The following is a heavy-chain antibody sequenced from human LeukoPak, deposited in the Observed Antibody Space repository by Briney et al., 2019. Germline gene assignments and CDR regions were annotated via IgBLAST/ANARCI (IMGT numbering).Heavy chain of an antibody. CDR1: GFTFSDHY. D-gene: IGHD6-19*01. CDR3: VRGPSGSGAAGSPTYYFPMDV. CDR2: SRNKPNGYTT. J-gene: IGHJ6*02. Sequence: GGSLRLSCVVSGFTFSDHYMEWVRQAPGKELEWVGRSRNKPNGYTTRYAASVEGRFTVSRDDSKKSLYLQMNSLTTEDTAVYYCVRGPSGSGAAGSPTYYFPMDVWGQGTTVTVSS. V-gene: IGHV3-72*01.